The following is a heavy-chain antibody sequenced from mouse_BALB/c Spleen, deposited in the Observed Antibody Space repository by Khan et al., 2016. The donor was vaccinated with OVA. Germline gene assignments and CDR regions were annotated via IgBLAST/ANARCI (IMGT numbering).Heavy chain of an antibody. V-gene: IGHV5-6*01. Sequence: EVQLVESGGDLVKPGGSLKLSCAASGFTFSTYGMSWVRQNPDKRLEWVATISSGGSYTYYVDSVKGRFTISRDNAKNTLELQMSSLKSEDTAMYYCTRLAYYYNSEGVAYWGQGTLVTVSA. D-gene: IGHD1-1*02. CDR2: ISSGGSYT. CDR3: TRLAYYYNSEGVAY. CDR1: GFTFSTYG. J-gene: IGHJ3*01.